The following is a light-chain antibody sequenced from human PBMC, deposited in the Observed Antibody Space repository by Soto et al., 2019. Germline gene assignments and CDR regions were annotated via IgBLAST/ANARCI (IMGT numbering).Light chain of an antibody. CDR1: SRHTNYA. V-gene: IGLV4-69*01. J-gene: IGLJ3*02. CDR2: INSDGRH. Sequence: QSVLTQSPSASASLGASVKLTCSLSSRHTNYAIAWHQVQPEKGPRYLMKINSDGRHIKGGGIPDRFSGSSSGAERYLTISSLRSEDEADYYCLTWGPGIWVFGGGTKVTVL. CDR3: LTWGPGIWV.